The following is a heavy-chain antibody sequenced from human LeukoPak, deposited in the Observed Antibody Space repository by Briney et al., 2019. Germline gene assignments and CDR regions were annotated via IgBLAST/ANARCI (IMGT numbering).Heavy chain of an antibody. CDR1: GFTFSTYA. J-gene: IGHJ4*02. CDR2: IYSGGST. CDR3: ARVWYDILTGYVDY. V-gene: IGHV3-53*01. Sequence: QPGGSLRLSCAASGFTFSTYAMSWVRQAPGKGLEWVSVIYSGGSTYYADSVKGRFTISRDNSKNTLYLQMNSLRAEDTAVYYCARVWYDILTGYVDYWGQGTLVTVSS. D-gene: IGHD3-9*01.